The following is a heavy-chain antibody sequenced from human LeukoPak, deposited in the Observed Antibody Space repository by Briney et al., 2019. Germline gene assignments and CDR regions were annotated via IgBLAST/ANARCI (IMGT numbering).Heavy chain of an antibody. Sequence: GGSLTLSCAASGYTFSDFSVNWVRQAPGKGLEWVSSISVRSNYRYYADSVRGRFTISRDDARDSYLLQMTSLRARDTAGYFCVRLRRNSDRSGYYYYYDYWGQGTLVTVSS. D-gene: IGHD3-22*01. V-gene: IGHV3-21*01. CDR1: GYTFSDFS. CDR3: VRLRRNSDRSGYYYYYDY. J-gene: IGHJ4*02. CDR2: ISVRSNYR.